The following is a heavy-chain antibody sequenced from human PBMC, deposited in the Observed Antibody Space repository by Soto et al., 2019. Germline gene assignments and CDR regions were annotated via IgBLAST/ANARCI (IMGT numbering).Heavy chain of an antibody. CDR2: IYSGGST. Sequence: GGSLRLSCAASGFTVSSNYMSWVRQAPGKGLEWVSVIYSGGSTYYADSVKGRFTISRDNSKNTLYLQMNSLRAEDTAVYYCARALNIVAMAAFDIWGQGTMVTVSS. D-gene: IGHD5-12*01. J-gene: IGHJ3*02. V-gene: IGHV3-66*01. CDR1: GFTVSSNY. CDR3: ARALNIVAMAAFDI.